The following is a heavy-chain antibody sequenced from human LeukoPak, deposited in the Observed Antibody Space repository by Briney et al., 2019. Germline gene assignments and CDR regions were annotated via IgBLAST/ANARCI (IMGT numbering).Heavy chain of an antibody. V-gene: IGHV3-7*03. CDR1: GFTFSSYW. Sequence: GGSLRLSCAASGFTFSSYWMSWVRQAPGKGLEWVANIKQDGSEKYYVDSVKGRFTISRDSAENSLYLQMDNLRTEDTGVYYCTRDEYGSGSNFFDYWGQGTLVTVST. J-gene: IGHJ4*02. CDR3: TRDEYGSGSNFFDY. CDR2: IKQDGSEK. D-gene: IGHD2-15*01.